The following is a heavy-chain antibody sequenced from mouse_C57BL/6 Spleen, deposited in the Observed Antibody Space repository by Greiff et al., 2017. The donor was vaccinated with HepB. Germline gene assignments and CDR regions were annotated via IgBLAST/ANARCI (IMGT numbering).Heavy chain of an antibody. J-gene: IGHJ1*03. CDR1: GFTFSDFY. CDR2: SRNKANDYTT. Sequence: EVMLVESGGGLVQSGRSLRLSCATSGFTFSDFYMEWVRQAPGKGLEWIAASRNKANDYTTEYSASVKGRFIVARDTSQSILYLQMNALRAEDTAIYYCARDEYGDGYFDVWGTGTTVTVSS. D-gene: IGHD1-1*01. CDR3: ARDEYGDGYFDV. V-gene: IGHV7-1*01.